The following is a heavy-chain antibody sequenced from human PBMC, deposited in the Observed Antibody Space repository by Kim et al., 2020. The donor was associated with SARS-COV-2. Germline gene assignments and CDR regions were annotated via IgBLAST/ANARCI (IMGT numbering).Heavy chain of an antibody. Sequence: SETLSLTCTVSGGSISSSSYYWGWIRQPPGEGLEWIGSIYYSGSTYYNPSLKSRVAISVDTSKNQFSLNLSSVTAADTAVYYCARYLRQASYYSDYWGQGTLVTVSS. V-gene: IGHV4-39*01. CDR1: GGSISSSSYY. J-gene: IGHJ4*02. CDR2: IYYSGST. D-gene: IGHD6-6*01. CDR3: ARYLRQASYYSDY.